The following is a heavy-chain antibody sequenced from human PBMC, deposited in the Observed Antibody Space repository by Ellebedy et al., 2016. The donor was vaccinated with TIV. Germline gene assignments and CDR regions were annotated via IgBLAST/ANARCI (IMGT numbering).Heavy chain of an antibody. CDR3: ARAKVVAVFDY. V-gene: IGHV3-48*02. Sequence: GESLKISXAASGFTFSSYAMNWVRQAPGKGLEWVSSINGGGGIIYYAGSVKGRFTISRDNAKNSLYLQMNSLRDEDTSVYYCARAKVVAVFDYWGQGTLVTVSS. D-gene: IGHD3-22*01. CDR1: GFTFSSYA. CDR2: INGGGGII. J-gene: IGHJ4*02.